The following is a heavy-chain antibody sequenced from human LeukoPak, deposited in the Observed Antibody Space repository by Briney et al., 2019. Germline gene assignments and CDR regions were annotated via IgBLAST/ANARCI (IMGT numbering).Heavy chain of an antibody. Sequence: PGGSLRLSCTASGFTFTTYWMSWVRQAPGKGLEWVANIKQDGSEKYYVDSVKGRFTISRDNAKNSLYLQMNSLRAEDTAVYYCARVSSSWYANKYMDVWGKGTTVTVSS. D-gene: IGHD6-13*01. CDR2: IKQDGSEK. V-gene: IGHV3-7*01. J-gene: IGHJ6*03. CDR3: ARVSSSWYANKYMDV. CDR1: GFTFTTYW.